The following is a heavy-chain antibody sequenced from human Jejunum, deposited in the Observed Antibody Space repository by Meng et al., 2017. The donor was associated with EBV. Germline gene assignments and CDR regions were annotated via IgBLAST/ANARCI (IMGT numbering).Heavy chain of an antibody. CDR1: GASISSSHW. Sequence: QVQLQGPGPGLVQPSVTLSLTCAVSGASISSSHWWSWVRQAPGEGLEWIGEIYYTGRTNYNPSLKSRVSMSIDKSKNQFSLNLNSVTVADTAVYYCATSMSGYSYGYSWGQGTLVTVAS. CDR2: IYYTGRT. J-gene: IGHJ5*02. V-gene: IGHV4-4*02. CDR3: ATSMSGYSYGYS. D-gene: IGHD5-12*01.